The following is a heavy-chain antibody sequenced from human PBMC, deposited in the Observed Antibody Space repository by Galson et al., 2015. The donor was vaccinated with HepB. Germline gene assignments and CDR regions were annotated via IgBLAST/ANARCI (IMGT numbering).Heavy chain of an antibody. CDR1: GGTFSSYA. Sequence: SVKVSCKASGGTFSSYAISWVRQAPGQGLEWMGGIIPIFGTANYAQKFQGRVTITADESTSTAYMELSSLRSEDTAVYYCAREGLGATTAFDIWGQGTMVTVSS. V-gene: IGHV1-69*13. J-gene: IGHJ3*02. CDR2: IIPIFGTA. CDR3: AREGLGATTAFDI. D-gene: IGHD1-26*01.